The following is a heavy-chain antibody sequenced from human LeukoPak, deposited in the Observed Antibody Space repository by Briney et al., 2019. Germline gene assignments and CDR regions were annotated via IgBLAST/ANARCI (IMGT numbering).Heavy chain of an antibody. V-gene: IGHV1-18*01. CDR1: GGTFSSYA. CDR3: ASGVAVAENYYYYYGMDV. Sequence: ASVKVSCKASGGTFSSYAISWVRQAPGQGLEWMGWISAYNGNTNYAQKLQGRVTMTTDTSTSTAYMELRSLRSDDTAVYYCASGVAVAENYYYYYGMDVWGQGTTVTVSS. D-gene: IGHD6-19*01. CDR2: ISAYNGNT. J-gene: IGHJ6*02.